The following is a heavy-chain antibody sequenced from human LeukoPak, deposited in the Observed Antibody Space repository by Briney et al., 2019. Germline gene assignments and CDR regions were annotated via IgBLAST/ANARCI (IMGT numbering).Heavy chain of an antibody. CDR2: IIPIFGTA. D-gene: IGHD2-2*01. CDR1: GGTFSSYA. J-gene: IGHJ3*02. V-gene: IGHV1-69*13. CDR3: ARGAVPAAIGPAFDI. Sequence: SVKVSCKASGGTFSSYAISWVRQAPGQGLEWMGGIIPIFGTANYAQKFQGRVTITADESTSIAYMELSSLRSEDTAVYYCARGAVPAAIGPAFDIWGQGTMVTVSS.